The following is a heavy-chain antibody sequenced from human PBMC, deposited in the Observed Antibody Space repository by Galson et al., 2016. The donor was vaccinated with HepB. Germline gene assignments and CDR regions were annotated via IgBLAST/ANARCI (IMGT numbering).Heavy chain of an antibody. V-gene: IGHV1-46*01. Sequence: SVKVSCKASGYTFSSYFMHWVRQAPGQGLEWMGIINPSDNHTTYAQKFQGRVTMTSDTSTNTVHMELSSLRSEDTAVYSCARFGGYYFDYWGQGTLVTVSS. CDR2: INPSDNHT. CDR1: GYTFSSYF. CDR3: ARFGGYYFDY. J-gene: IGHJ4*02. D-gene: IGHD3-16*01.